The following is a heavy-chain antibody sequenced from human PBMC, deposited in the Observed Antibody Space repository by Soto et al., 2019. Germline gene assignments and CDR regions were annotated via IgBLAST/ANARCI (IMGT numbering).Heavy chain of an antibody. J-gene: IGHJ6*02. V-gene: IGHV5-10-1*01. Sequence: GESLKISCQGSGYSFTSYWISCVLQMTGKGLEWMGRIDPSDSYTNYSPSFQGHVTISADKAISTADLQWRSLKASDTAMYYCARQPNRVRYYFYGIDVWGQGTTVTVSS. CDR3: ARQPNRVRYYFYGIDV. CDR1: GYSFTSYW. D-gene: IGHD2-21*01. CDR2: IDPSDSYT.